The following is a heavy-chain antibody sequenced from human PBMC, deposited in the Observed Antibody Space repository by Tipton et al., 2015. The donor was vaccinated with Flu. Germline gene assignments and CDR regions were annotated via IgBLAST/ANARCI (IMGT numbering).Heavy chain of an antibody. D-gene: IGHD4-17*01. CDR3: ARRKTVTTRLTYFDY. CDR1: GGSITSYY. V-gene: IGHV4-59*08. Sequence: LRLSCTVSGGSITSYYWSWIRQPPGKGLEWIGYIYYSGSTNYNPSLKSRVTTSVDTSKNQFSLKLSSVTAADTAVYYCARRKTVTTRLTYFDYWGQGTLVTVSS. J-gene: IGHJ4*02. CDR2: IYYSGST.